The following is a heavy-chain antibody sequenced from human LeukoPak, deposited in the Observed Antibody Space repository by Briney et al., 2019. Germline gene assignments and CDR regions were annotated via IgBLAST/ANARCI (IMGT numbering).Heavy chain of an antibody. J-gene: IGHJ4*02. CDR3: ARGQAAAAEGSAFDI. Sequence: GGSLRLSCAAPGFTFDDYGMSWVRQAPGKGLEWVSGINWNGGSTGYADSVKGRFTISRDNAKNSLYLQMNSLRAEDTALYHCARGQAAAAEGSAFDIWGQGTLVTVSS. D-gene: IGHD6-13*01. CDR1: GFTFDDYG. CDR2: INWNGGST. V-gene: IGHV3-20*01.